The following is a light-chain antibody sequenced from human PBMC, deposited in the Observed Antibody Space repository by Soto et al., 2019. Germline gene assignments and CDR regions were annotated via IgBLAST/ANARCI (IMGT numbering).Light chain of an antibody. CDR3: QQYSSTRQVT. CDR2: DAS. CDR1: QSISANY. Sequence: ESVLTQSPGTLSVSPGETVTLSCRASQSISANYLAWYQQKPGQAPRLLIYDASSRATGTPDRFSGGGSGTDFTLTIRRLQPEDFAVYYCQQYSSTRQVTFGGGTKVDIK. J-gene: IGKJ4*01. V-gene: IGKV3-20*01.